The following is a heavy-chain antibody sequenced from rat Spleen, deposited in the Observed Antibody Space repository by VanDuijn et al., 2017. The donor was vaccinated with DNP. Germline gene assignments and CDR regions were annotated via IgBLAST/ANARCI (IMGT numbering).Heavy chain of an antibody. CDR3: AIQLGVFDY. V-gene: IGHV3-3*01. CDR2: INHAGSP. J-gene: IGHJ2*01. CDR1: GHSITNSYR. D-gene: IGHD5-1*01. Sequence: EVQLQESGPGLVKPSQSLSLTCSVTGHSITNSYRWNWIRKFPGNELEWLGYINHAGSPYYNPSLKSRFSITRDTSKNQFFLQVNSVRNEDTATYYCAIQLGVFDYWGQGVTVMVSS.